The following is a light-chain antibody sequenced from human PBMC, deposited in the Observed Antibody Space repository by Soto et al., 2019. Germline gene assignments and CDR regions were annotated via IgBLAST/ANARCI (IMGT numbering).Light chain of an antibody. Sequence: DIQVTQSPPTLSASVGDRVTITCRASQTISTWMAWYQQKPGKAPKLLFYDASTLQSGVASRFSGSGSGTEFTLIISGLQPDDSATYYCQQYTKTNNPWMFGQGTKVDIK. J-gene: IGKJ1*01. CDR3: QQYTKTNNPWM. CDR2: DAS. CDR1: QTISTW. V-gene: IGKV1-5*01.